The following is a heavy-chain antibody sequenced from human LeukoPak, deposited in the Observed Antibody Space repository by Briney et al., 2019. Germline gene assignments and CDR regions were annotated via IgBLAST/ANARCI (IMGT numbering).Heavy chain of an antibody. CDR1: GFTFSSYS. J-gene: IGHJ4*02. V-gene: IGHV3-7*01. CDR2: IKQDGSEK. D-gene: IGHD3-10*01. Sequence: PGGSLRLSCAASGFTFSSYSMNWVRQAPGKGLEWVANIKQDGSEKYYVDSVKGRFTISRDNAKNSLYLQMNSLRAEDTAVYYCARSPFTYYYGSGSYQANYYFDYWGQGTLVTVSS. CDR3: ARSPFTYYYGSGSYQANYYFDY.